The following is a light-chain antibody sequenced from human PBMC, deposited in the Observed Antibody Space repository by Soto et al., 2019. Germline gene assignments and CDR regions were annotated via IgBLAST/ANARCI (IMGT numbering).Light chain of an antibody. CDR2: TAS. CDR1: QSISSH. V-gene: IGKV1-39*01. CDR3: QQSYSTPIS. Sequence: DIRMTQSPSSLSASVGYTVTXXXRASQSISSHLNWYQQKPGKAPNLLMYTASNLQSGAPSRFSGSGSGTDFTLTISSLQPEDFATYYCQQSYSTPISFGQGTRLEIK. J-gene: IGKJ5*01.